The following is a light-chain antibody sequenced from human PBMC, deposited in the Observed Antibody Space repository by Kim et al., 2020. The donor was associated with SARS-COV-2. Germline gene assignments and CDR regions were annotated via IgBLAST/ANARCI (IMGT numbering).Light chain of an antibody. CDR2: DAS. V-gene: IGKV3-11*01. CDR3: QQRSTWPQT. CDR1: QSISNI. J-gene: IGKJ2*01. Sequence: SLSPGESATLSCRASQSISNILIWYQQKPGQAPRPLIYDASKRATGIPARFSGSGSGTDFTLTISSLEPEDFAVYYCQQRSTWPQTFGQGTKLEI.